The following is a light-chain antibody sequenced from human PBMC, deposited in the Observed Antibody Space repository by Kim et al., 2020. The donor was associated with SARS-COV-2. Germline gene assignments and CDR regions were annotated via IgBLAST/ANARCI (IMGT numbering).Light chain of an antibody. CDR1: QSVSSY. CDR3: QQYSDWPPGDT. CDR2: GSS. J-gene: IGKJ4*01. Sequence: DIEMTQSPATLSVSPGERATLSCRASQSVSSYLAWFQQRPGQAPRLLIYGSSTRATGIPARFSGSGSGTEFTLTISSLQSEDFAFYYCQQYSDWPPGDTFGEGTKVDIK. V-gene: IGKV3-15*01.